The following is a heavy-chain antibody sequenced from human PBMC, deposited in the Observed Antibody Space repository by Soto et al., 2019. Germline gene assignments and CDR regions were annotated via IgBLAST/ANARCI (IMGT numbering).Heavy chain of an antibody. CDR3: ARGRSSDWTHHLQQED. CDR2: FVSIFATT. D-gene: IGHD3-9*01. Sequence: SVKVSFKASGVTFRRSAMSWVLQAPGQRLEWMGGFVSIFATTDYAQKFQGRLTITADESTSTVYMELRSLTSDDTAIYYCARGRSSDWTHHLQQEDWGPGTLVTVSS. CDR1: GVTFRRSA. V-gene: IGHV1-69*13. J-gene: IGHJ4*02.